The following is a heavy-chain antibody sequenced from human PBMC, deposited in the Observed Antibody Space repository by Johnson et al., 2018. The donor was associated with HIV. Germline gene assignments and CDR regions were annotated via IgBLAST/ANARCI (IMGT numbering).Heavy chain of an antibody. J-gene: IGHJ3*02. D-gene: IGHD3-10*01. Sequence: EVQLMESGGGVVRPGVSLRLSCAASGFTFDDYGMSWVRQAPGKGLEWVSGINWNGGSKGYADSVKGRFTISRDNAKNSLYLQMNSLRAEDTALYYCASLVPYYYGRGAFDIWGQGTMVTVSS. CDR2: INWNGGSK. CDR1: GFTFDDYG. CDR3: ASLVPYYYGRGAFDI. V-gene: IGHV3-20*04.